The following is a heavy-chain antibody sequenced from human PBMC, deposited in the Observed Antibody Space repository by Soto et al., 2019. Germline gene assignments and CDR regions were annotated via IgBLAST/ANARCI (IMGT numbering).Heavy chain of an antibody. Sequence: QVQLVESGGGVVQPGRSLRLSCAASGFTFSSYAMHWVRQAPGKGLEWVAVISYDGSNKYYADSVKGRFTISRDNSKNTLYLQMNSLRAEDTAVYYCARSLGYCSGGSCYEGAGMDVWGQGTTVTVSS. CDR2: ISYDGSNK. J-gene: IGHJ6*02. CDR3: ARSLGYCSGGSCYEGAGMDV. CDR1: GFTFSSYA. V-gene: IGHV3-30-3*01. D-gene: IGHD2-15*01.